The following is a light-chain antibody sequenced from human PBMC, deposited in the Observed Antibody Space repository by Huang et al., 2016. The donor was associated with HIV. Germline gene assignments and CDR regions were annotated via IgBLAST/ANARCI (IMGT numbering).Light chain of an antibody. CDR3: QQLTTYPIT. CDR2: GAS. CDR1: QDITTF. Sequence: IQLTQSPPSVSAFVGDSVTFTCRPSQDITTFLAWYQQKPGKAPQLLISGASTLQNEVPSRCRGSGSGTDFTLTISSLQPEDIATYYCQQLTTYPITFGPGTRLEIK. J-gene: IGKJ5*01. V-gene: IGKV1-9*01.